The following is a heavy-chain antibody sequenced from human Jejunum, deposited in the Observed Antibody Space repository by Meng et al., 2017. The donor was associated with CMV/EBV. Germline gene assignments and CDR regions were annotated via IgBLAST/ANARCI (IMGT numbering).Heavy chain of an antibody. V-gene: IGHV4-39*01. Sequence: HLHAQDAGPGVVHPSEPLSLTCTVSGGSISSSSYYWGWIRQPPGKGLEWIGSIYYSGSTYYNPSLKSRVTISVDTSKNQFSLKLSSVTAADTAVYYCASPLGILGIIDLWGRGTLVTVSS. CDR3: ASPLGILGIIDL. CDR2: IYYSGST. D-gene: IGHD7-27*01. J-gene: IGHJ2*01. CDR1: GGSISSSSYY.